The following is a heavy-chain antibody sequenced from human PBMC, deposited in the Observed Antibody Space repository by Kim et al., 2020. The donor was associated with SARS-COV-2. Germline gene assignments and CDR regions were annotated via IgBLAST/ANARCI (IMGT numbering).Heavy chain of an antibody. Sequence: GGSLRLSCAASGFTFSSYWMHWVRQAPGKGLVWVSRINSDGSSTSYADSVKGRFTISRDNAKNTLYLQMNSLRAEDTAVYYCARDTYYDFWSGYLTYYYGSGSIKSLDYWGQGTLVTVSS. V-gene: IGHV3-74*01. CDR1: GFTFSSYW. CDR2: INSDGSST. J-gene: IGHJ4*02. CDR3: ARDTYYDFWSGYLTYYYGSGSIKSLDY. D-gene: IGHD3-3*01.